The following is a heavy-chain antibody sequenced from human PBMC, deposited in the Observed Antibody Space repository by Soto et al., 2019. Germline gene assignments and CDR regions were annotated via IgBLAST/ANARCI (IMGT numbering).Heavy chain of an antibody. D-gene: IGHD6-19*01. CDR3: AREQVSHTQWLVHGVDY. J-gene: IGHJ4*02. Sequence: GGSLRLSCAASGFTFSSYAMHWVRQAPGKGLEWVAVISYDGSNKYYEDSVKGRFTISRDNSKKTLYLQMNSLRAEDTAVYYCAREQVSHTQWLVHGVDYWGQGTLVTVSS. CDR1: GFTFSSYA. V-gene: IGHV3-30-3*01. CDR2: ISYDGSNK.